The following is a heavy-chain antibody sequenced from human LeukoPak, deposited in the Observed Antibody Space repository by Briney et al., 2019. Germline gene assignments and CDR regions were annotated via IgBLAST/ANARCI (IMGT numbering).Heavy chain of an antibody. D-gene: IGHD5-12*01. Sequence: GGSLRLSCTVSGFNFKNYEMKWVRQAPGKGLEWIAYISSSGSTTKYADSVKGRFTMSRDNAKNAVYMEMNSLRVEDTAVCYCARDRGWDGYGYAFLDYWGHGTLVTVSS. J-gene: IGHJ4*01. CDR3: ARDRGWDGYGYAFLDY. V-gene: IGHV3-48*03. CDR2: ISSSGSTT. CDR1: GFNFKNYE.